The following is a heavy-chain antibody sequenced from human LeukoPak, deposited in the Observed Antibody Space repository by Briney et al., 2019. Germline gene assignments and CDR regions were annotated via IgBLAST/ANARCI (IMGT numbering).Heavy chain of an antibody. CDR2: INHSGST. CDR1: GGSFSGYY. CDR3: ARGPQSFRIAARLFDY. D-gene: IGHD6-6*01. Sequence: PSETLSLTCAVYGGSFSGYYWSWIRQPPGKGLEWIGEINHSGSTNYNPSLKSRATISVDTSKNQFSLKLSSVTAADTAVYYCARGPQSFRIAARLFDYWGQGTLVTVSS. J-gene: IGHJ4*02. V-gene: IGHV4-34*01.